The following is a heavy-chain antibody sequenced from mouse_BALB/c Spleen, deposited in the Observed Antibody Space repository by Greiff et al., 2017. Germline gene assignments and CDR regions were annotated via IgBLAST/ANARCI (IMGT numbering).Heavy chain of an antibody. CDR2: SRNKANDYTT. D-gene: IGHD4-1*01. V-gene: IGHV7-1*02. CDR1: GFIFSDFY. Sequence: EVQGVESGGGLVQPGGSLRLSCATSGFIFSDFYMEWVRQPPGKRLEWIAASRNKANDYTTEYSASVKGRFIVSRDTSQSILYLQMNALRAEDTAIYYCARDAITGMFAYWGQGTLVTVSA. CDR3: ARDAITGMFAY. J-gene: IGHJ3*01.